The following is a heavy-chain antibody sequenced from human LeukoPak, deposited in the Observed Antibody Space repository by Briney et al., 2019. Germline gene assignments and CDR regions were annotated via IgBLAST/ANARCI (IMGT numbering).Heavy chain of an antibody. CDR3: ASQPRGAEVTYYYYGMDV. CDR2: IYYSGST. Sequence: SETLSLTCTVSGGSISSSSYYWGWIRQPPGKGLEWIGSIYYSGSTYYNPSLKSRVTISVDASKNQFSLKLNSVTAADTAVYYCASQPRGAEVTYYYYGMDVWGQGTTVTVSS. D-gene: IGHD5-18*01. V-gene: IGHV4-39*01. J-gene: IGHJ6*02. CDR1: GGSISSSSYY.